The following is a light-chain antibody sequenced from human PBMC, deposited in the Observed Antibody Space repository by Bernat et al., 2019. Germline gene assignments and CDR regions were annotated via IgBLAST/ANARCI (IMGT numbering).Light chain of an antibody. CDR2: ETS. CDR1: QSVSGW. Sequence: DIQMTQSPSTLSVSVGDTVTITCRASQSVSGWLAWYQQKPGKAPNLLIHETSALDTGVPSRFSGRGSGTTFTLTISSLQPDDFGTYYCQQYHTFSRTFGQGTKLQIK. CDR3: QQYHTFSRT. V-gene: IGKV1-5*03. J-gene: IGKJ2*01.